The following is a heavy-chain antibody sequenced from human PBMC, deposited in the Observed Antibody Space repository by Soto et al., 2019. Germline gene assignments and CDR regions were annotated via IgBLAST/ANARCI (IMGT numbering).Heavy chain of an antibody. CDR2: IYSGGST. J-gene: IGHJ6*03. D-gene: IGHD2-2*01. Sequence: EVQLVESGGGLVQPGGSLRLSCAASGFTVSSNYMSWVRQAPGKGLEWVSVIYSGGSTYYADSVKGRFTISRHNPKNTLYLQMNSLRAEDTAVYYCARDRTRLNYYYYMDVWGKGTTVTVSS. CDR1: GFTVSSNY. V-gene: IGHV3-53*04. CDR3: ARDRTRLNYYYYMDV.